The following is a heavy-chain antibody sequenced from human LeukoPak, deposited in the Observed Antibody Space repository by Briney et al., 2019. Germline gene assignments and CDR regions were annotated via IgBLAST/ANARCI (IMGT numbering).Heavy chain of an antibody. CDR3: ARQDGSLDC. CDR1: GFTFSSYS. J-gene: IGHJ4*02. D-gene: IGHD1-26*01. V-gene: IGHV3-30-3*01. Sequence: GGSLRLSCAASGFTFSSYSMHWVRQAPDKGLEWVAVISYDGSIEYYADSVKGRFSISRDTPKSTLFLQMNSLRGEDTAVYYCARQDGSLDCWGQGTLVTVSS. CDR2: ISYDGSIE.